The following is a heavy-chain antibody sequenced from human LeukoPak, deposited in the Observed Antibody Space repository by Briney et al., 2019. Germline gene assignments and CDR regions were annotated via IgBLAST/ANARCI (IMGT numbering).Heavy chain of an antibody. CDR3: ARDRESSGYYY. CDR2: IKQDGSEK. Sequence: GGSLRLSCAACGFTFSSYWMSWVRQAPGKGLEWVANIKQDGSEKNYVDAVKGRFTISRDNAKNSLYLQMNSLRAEDTAVYYCARDRESSGYYYWGQGTLATVSS. J-gene: IGHJ4*02. V-gene: IGHV3-7*01. D-gene: IGHD3-22*01. CDR1: GFTFSSYW.